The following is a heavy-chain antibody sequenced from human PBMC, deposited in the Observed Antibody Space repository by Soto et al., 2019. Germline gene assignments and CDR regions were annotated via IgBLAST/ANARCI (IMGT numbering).Heavy chain of an antibody. D-gene: IGHD3-3*01. CDR1: GFTFSSYG. J-gene: IGHJ3*02. Sequence: QVQLVESGGGVVQPGRSLRLSCAASGFTFSSYGMHWVRQAPGKGLEWVAVISYDGSNKYYADSVKGRFTISRDNSKNKLYLQMNSLRAEDTAVYYCAKGRRFQEHYPHDAFDIWGQGTMVTVSS. CDR2: ISYDGSNK. V-gene: IGHV3-30*18. CDR3: AKGRRFQEHYPHDAFDI.